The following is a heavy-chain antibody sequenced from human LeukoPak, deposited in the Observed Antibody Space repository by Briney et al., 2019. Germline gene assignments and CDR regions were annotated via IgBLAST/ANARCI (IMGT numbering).Heavy chain of an antibody. CDR1: GGTFSSYT. CDR3: ARAGVASSSRVYYFDY. J-gene: IGHJ4*02. D-gene: IGHD3-3*01. Sequence: SVKVSCKASGGTFSSYTISWVRQAPGQGLEWMGRIIPILGIANYAQKFQGRVTITADKSTTTAYMELSSLRSEDTAVYYCARAGVASSSRVYYFDYWGQGTLVTVSS. CDR2: IIPILGIA. V-gene: IGHV1-69*02.